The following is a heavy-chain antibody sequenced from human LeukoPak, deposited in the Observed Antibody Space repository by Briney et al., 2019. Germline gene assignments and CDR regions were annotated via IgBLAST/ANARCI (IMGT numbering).Heavy chain of an antibody. J-gene: IGHJ4*02. CDR2: ISSSGSTI. V-gene: IGHV3-48*03. CDR1: GFTFSSYE. D-gene: IGHD3-10*01. Sequence: GGSLRLSCAASGFTFSSYEMNWVRQAPGKGLEWVSYISSSGSTIYYADSVKGRFTISRDNAKNSLYLQMNSLRAEDTAVYYCARRLRTFVVRGVIDYWGQGTLVTVSS. CDR3: ARRLRTFVVRGVIDY.